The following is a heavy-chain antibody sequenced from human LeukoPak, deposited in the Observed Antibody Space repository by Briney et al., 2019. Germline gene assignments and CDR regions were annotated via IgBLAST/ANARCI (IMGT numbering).Heavy chain of an antibody. CDR2: FDPEDGET. CDR1: GYTLTELS. Sequence: ASVKVSYKVSGYTLTELSMHWVRQAPGKGLELVGGFDPEDGETIYAQKFQGRVTMTEDTSTDTAYMELSSLRSEDTAVYYCATAGYSSGWYDGYYYYGMDVWGQGTTVTVSS. J-gene: IGHJ6*02. CDR3: ATAGYSSGWYDGYYYYGMDV. D-gene: IGHD6-19*01. V-gene: IGHV1-24*01.